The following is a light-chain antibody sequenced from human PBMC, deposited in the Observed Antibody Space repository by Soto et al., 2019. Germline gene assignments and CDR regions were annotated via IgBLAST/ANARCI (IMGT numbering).Light chain of an antibody. CDR3: QQYNNWTPGGT. J-gene: IGKJ2*02. CDR1: QSVSSN. CDR2: GAS. Sequence: EIVMSQSPATLSVSPGERATLSCRASQSVSSNFAWYQQKPGQAPSRLIYGASTMAHGIPARVSGSGSGTVFTLTISSLQSEDVAVYYCQQYNNWTPGGTFGQGTKLEIK. V-gene: IGKV3-15*01.